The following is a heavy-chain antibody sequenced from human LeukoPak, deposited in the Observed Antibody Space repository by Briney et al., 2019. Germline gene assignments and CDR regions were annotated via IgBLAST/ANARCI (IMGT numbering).Heavy chain of an antibody. J-gene: IGHJ5*02. CDR3: ARGLSSSPRNWFDP. Sequence: ASVKVSCKASGYTFTSYDINWVRQATGQGLEWMGWINPNSGNTGYAQKFQGRVTMTRNTSITTAYMELSRLRSEDTAVYYCARGLSSSPRNWFDPWGQGTLVTVSS. D-gene: IGHD6-6*01. CDR1: GYTFTSYD. V-gene: IGHV1-8*01. CDR2: INPNSGNT.